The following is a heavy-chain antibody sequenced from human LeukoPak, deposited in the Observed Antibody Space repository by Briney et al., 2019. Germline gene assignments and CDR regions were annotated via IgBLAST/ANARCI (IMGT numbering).Heavy chain of an antibody. Sequence: GGSLRLSCAASGVTFSNYWMTWVRQGPGKGLEWVASTKQDGSDKYYVDSVKGRFTIPRDNAKKSLYLQMNSLRAEDTAVYYCARTYYDILTGYYPDYWGQGTLVTVSS. D-gene: IGHD3-9*01. CDR3: ARTYYDILTGYYPDY. J-gene: IGHJ4*02. V-gene: IGHV3-7*03. CDR2: TKQDGSDK. CDR1: GVTFSNYW.